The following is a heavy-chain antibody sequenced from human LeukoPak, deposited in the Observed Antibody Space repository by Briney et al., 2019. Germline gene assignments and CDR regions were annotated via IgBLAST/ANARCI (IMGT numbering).Heavy chain of an antibody. CDR3: AKPLNSGSYYWNGAFDI. CDR1: GFTFSSYG. Sequence: GGSLRLSCAASGFTFSSYGMSWVRQAPGKGLEWVSAISGSGGSTYYADSVKGRFTTSRDNSKNTLFLQMNSLSAEDTAVYYCAKPLNSGSYYWNGAFDIWGQGTLVTVSS. CDR2: ISGSGGST. V-gene: IGHV3-23*01. D-gene: IGHD1-26*01. J-gene: IGHJ3*02.